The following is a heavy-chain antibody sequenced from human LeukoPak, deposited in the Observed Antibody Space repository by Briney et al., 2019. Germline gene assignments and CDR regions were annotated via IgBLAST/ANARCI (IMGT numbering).Heavy chain of an antibody. CDR3: AKVQAAAGIDY. CDR2: ISNSGGNT. V-gene: IGHV3-23*01. D-gene: IGHD6-13*01. J-gene: IGHJ4*02. Sequence: GRSLRLSCAASGFTFSSYAMHWVRQAPGKGLEWVSAISNSGGNTYYADSVKGRFTISRDNSKNTLYLQMNSLRAEDTAVYYCAKVQAAAGIDYWGQGTLVTVSS. CDR1: GFTFSSYA.